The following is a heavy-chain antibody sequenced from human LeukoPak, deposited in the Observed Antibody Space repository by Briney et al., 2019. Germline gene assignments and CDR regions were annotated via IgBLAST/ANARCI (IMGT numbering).Heavy chain of an antibody. CDR2: IPFDGSNK. D-gene: IGHD2-2*01. V-gene: IGHV3-30-3*01. Sequence: GGSLRLSCAASGFTFSSYAMNWVRQAPGKGLEWVAVIPFDGSNKYYADSVKGRFTISRDNSKNTLYLQMNSLRAEDTAVYYCAREGRNYQLPGRWFDPWGQGTLVTVSS. J-gene: IGHJ5*02. CDR3: AREGRNYQLPGRWFDP. CDR1: GFTFSSYA.